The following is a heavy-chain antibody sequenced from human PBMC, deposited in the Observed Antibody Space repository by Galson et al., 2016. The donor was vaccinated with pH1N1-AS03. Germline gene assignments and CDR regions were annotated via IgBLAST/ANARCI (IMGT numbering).Heavy chain of an antibody. Sequence: LSLTCAVSGYSISSGFHWAWVRQPPSKGLEWIVTISHSGNTYYNPSLKSRVTMSVDTSKNQFSLKLSSVTAADAAVYYCARFSGSYQFDYWGQGTLVTVSS. V-gene: IGHV4-38-2*01. J-gene: IGHJ4*02. CDR2: ISHSGNT. D-gene: IGHD1-26*01. CDR1: GYSISSGFH. CDR3: ARFSGSYQFDY.